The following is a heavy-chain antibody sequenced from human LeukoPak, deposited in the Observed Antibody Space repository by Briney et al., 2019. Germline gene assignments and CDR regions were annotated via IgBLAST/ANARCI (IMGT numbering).Heavy chain of an antibody. CDR1: GGSISSSSYY. Sequence: TSETLSPTCTVSGGSISSSSYYWGWIRQPPGKGLEWIASIYYSGSTYYNPSLKSRVTISVDTSKNQFSLKLSSVTAADTAVYYCARHTYSVGSCYYFDYWGQGTLVTVSS. CDR3: ARHTYSVGSCYYFDY. J-gene: IGHJ4*02. CDR2: IYYSGST. V-gene: IGHV4-39*01. D-gene: IGHD2-15*01.